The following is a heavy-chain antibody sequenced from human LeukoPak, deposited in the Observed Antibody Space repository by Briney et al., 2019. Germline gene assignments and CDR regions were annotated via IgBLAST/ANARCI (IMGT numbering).Heavy chain of an antibody. CDR1: GFTFDDYT. J-gene: IGHJ4*02. V-gene: IGHV3-43*01. D-gene: IGHD3-10*01. Sequence: GGSLRLSCAASGFTFDDYTMHWVRQAPEKGLEWVSLISWDGGSTYYADSVKGRFTISRDNSKNSLYLQMNSLRTEDTALYYCAKDIAVRWYYYGSGSYYDYWGQGTLVTVSS. CDR2: ISWDGGST. CDR3: AKDIAVRWYYYGSGSYYDY.